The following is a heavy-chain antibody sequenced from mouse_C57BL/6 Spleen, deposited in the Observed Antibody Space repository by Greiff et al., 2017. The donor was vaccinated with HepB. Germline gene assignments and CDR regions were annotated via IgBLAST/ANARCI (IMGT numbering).Heavy chain of an antibody. CDR2: IDPSDSET. Sequence: VQLQQPGAELVRPGSSVKLSCKASGYTFTSYWMHWVKQRPIQGLEWIGNIDPSDSETHYNQKFKDKATLTVDKSSSTAYMQLSSLISEDSAVYYCARGGGNYFYYFDYWGQGTTLTVSS. V-gene: IGHV1-52*01. CDR3: ARGGGNYFYYFDY. CDR1: GYTFTSYW. D-gene: IGHD2-1*01. J-gene: IGHJ2*01.